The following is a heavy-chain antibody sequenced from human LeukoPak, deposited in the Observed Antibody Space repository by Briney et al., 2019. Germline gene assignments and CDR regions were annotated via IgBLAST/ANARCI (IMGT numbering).Heavy chain of an antibody. CDR3: ASYYCSSGSCYFDT. CDR2: IYRGDT. V-gene: IGHV3-53*01. Sequence: GGSLRLSCAVSGFTAGHNYMSWVRQAPGKGLEWVSVIYRGDTYYADSVKGRFTISRDDSKNTVFLQMNRLRADDTAVYFCASYYCSSGSCYFDTWGQGTLVAVSS. J-gene: IGHJ4*02. D-gene: IGHD2-15*01. CDR1: GFTAGHNY.